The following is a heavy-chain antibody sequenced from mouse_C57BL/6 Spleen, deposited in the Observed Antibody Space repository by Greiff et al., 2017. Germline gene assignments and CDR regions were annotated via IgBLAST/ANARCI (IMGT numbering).Heavy chain of an antibody. D-gene: IGHD1-1*01. CDR1: GYTFTSYW. Sequence: QVQLQQPGAELVMPGASVKLSCKASGYTFTSYWMHWVKQRPGQGLEWIGEIDPSDSYTNYNQKIKGKSTLTVDKSSSTAYMQLSSLTSECSAVYYCARSVYGSSYRAMDYWGQGTSVTVSS. CDR2: IDPSDSYT. J-gene: IGHJ4*01. CDR3: ARSVYGSSYRAMDY. V-gene: IGHV1-69*01.